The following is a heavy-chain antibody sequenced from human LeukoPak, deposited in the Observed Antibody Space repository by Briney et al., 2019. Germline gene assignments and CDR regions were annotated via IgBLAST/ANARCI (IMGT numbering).Heavy chain of an antibody. CDR1: GYSISSGYY. V-gene: IGHV4-38-2*02. CDR2: IYHSGRT. D-gene: IGHD6-19*01. Sequence: SETLSLTCTVSGYSISSGYYWGWIRQPPGKGLEWIGSIYHSGRTFYNPSLKSRVTISVDTSKNQFSLKLSSVTAADTAVYYCARVNSSGWQRGLFDYWGQGTLVTVSS. CDR3: ARVNSSGWQRGLFDY. J-gene: IGHJ4*02.